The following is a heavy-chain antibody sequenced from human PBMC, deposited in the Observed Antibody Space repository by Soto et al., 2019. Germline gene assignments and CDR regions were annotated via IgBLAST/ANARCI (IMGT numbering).Heavy chain of an antibody. CDR2: INPSGGST. CDR1: GYTFTSYY. V-gene: IGHV1-46*01. CDR3: ARDRLGIAVAGTFDYYYGMDV. Sequence: ASVKVSCKASGYTFTSYYMHWVRQAPGQGLEWMGIINPSGGSTSYAQKFQGRVTMTRDTCTSTVYMELSSLRSEDTAVYYCARDRLGIAVAGTFDYYYGMDVWGQGTTVTVS. J-gene: IGHJ6*02. D-gene: IGHD6-19*01.